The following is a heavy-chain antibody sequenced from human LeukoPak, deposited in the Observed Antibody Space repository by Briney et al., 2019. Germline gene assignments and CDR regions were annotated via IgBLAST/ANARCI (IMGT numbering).Heavy chain of an antibody. J-gene: IGHJ6*03. V-gene: IGHV4-39*07. CDR3: ARSAKYYYGSGSYLRRYYYYYYMDV. D-gene: IGHD3-10*01. CDR1: GGSISSSSYY. Sequence: TSETLSLTCTVSGGSISSSSYYWGWIRQPPGKGLEWIGSIYYSGSTYYNPSLKSRVTISVDTSKNQFSLKLSSVTAAGTAVYYCARSAKYYYGSGSYLRRYYYYYYMDVWGKGTTVTISS. CDR2: IYYSGST.